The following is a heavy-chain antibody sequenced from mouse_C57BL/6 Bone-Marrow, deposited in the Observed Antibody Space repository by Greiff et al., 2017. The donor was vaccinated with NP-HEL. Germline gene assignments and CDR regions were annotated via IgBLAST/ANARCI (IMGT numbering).Heavy chain of an antibody. CDR2: IRNKANGYTI. D-gene: IGHD2-4*01. CDR3: ARSIYYDYADDHYYGRDY. J-gene: IGHJ4*01. CDR1: GFTFTDYY. V-gene: IGHV7-3*01. Sequence: EVHLVESGGGLVQPGGSLSLSCAASGFTFTDYYMSWVRQPPGKALEWVGFIRNKANGYTIEYSASVKGRFTISRDNSKSIIYLQMNALRAEDSATYYCARSIYYDYADDHYYGRDYWGQGTSVTVSS.